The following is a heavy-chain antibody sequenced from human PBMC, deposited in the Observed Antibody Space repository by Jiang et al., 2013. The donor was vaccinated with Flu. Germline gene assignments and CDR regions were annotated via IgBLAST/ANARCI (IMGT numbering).Heavy chain of an antibody. D-gene: IGHD3-3*01. Sequence: SGAEVKKPGASVKVSCKASGYTFTSYDINWVRQATGQGLEWMGWMNPNSGNTGYAQKFQGRVTMTRNTSISTAYMELSSLRSEDTAVYYCARSSTTIFGVVIHAFDIWGQGTMVTVSS. J-gene: IGHJ3*02. CDR2: MNPNSGNT. V-gene: IGHV1-8*01. CDR1: GYTFTSYD. CDR3: ARSSTTIFGVVIHAFDI.